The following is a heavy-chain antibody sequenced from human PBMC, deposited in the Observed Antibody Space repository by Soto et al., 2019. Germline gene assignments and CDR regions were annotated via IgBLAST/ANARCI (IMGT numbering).Heavy chain of an antibody. CDR2: INSDGSST. J-gene: IGHJ4*02. D-gene: IGHD5-18*01. CDR1: GFTFSSYW. V-gene: IGHV3-74*01. Sequence: SGGSLRLSCAASGFTFSSYWMHWVRQAPGKGLVWVSRINSDGSSTSYADSVKGRFTISRDNAKNTLYLQMNSLRAEDTAVYYCASSYGYTYGSYWGQGTLVTVSS. CDR3: ASSYGYTYGSY.